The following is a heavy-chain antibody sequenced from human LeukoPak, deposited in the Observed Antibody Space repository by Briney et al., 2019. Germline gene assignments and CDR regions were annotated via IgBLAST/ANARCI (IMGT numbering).Heavy chain of an antibody. J-gene: IGHJ3*02. Sequence: SKTLSLTCAVSVYSISSGYYWGWIGQPPGKGLEWIGSICHSGSTNYNPSLKTRVTISVDTSKNQFSLKLSSVTAADTAVYYCARGGGDITIFGVVMYAFDIWGQGTMVTVSS. V-gene: IGHV4-38-2*01. D-gene: IGHD3-3*01. CDR1: VYSISSGYY. CDR3: ARGGGDITIFGVVMYAFDI. CDR2: ICHSGST.